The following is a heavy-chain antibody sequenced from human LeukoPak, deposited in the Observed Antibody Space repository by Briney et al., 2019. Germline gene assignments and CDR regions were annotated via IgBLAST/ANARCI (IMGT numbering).Heavy chain of an antibody. Sequence: WKTLSLTCTVSGGSISSSSYYWGWIRQPPGKGLEWIGYIYYSGSTNYNPSLKSRVTISVDTSKNQFSLKLSSVTAADTAVSYCARATAGYDILTGYYPNWFDPWGQGTLVTVSS. V-gene: IGHV4-61*05. CDR1: GGSISSSSYY. J-gene: IGHJ5*02. CDR3: ARATAGYDILTGYYPNWFDP. D-gene: IGHD3-9*01. CDR2: IYYSGST.